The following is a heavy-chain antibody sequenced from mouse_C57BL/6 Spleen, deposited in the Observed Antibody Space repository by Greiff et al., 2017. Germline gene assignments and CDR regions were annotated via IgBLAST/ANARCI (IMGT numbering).Heavy chain of an antibody. CDR2: IRSKSSNYAT. CDR1: GFTFNTYA. Sequence: DVQLVESGGGLVQPKGSLKLSCAASGFTFNTYAMHWVRQAPGKGLEWVARIRSKSSNYATYYADSVKDRFTISRDDSQSMLYLQMNNLKTEDTAMYDGARDDPYFDGSCYGSFDVWGTGTTVTVAS. J-gene: IGHJ1*03. CDR3: ARDDPYFDGSCYGSFDV. V-gene: IGHV10-3*01. D-gene: IGHD1-1*01.